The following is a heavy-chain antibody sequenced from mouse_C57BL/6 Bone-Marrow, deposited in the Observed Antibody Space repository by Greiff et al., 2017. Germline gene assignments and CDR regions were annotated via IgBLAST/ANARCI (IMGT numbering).Heavy chain of an antibody. J-gene: IGHJ2*01. CDR3: ARVGRLRFNY. Sequence: QVQLQQPGAALVMPGASVKLSCKASGYTFTGYCMHWVKQSPGQCLEWIGEIDPSDSSTNYNQKFKGKSTLTVDKSSSTAYMELSSLTSEDSAVYYCARVGRLRFNYWYQGTTLTVS. D-gene: IGHD2-4*01. V-gene: IGHV1-69*01. CDR1: GYTFTGYC. CDR2: IDPSDSST.